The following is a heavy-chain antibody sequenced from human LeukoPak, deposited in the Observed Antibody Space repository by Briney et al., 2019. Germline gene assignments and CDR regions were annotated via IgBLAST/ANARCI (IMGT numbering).Heavy chain of an antibody. Sequence: SQTLSLTCTVSGAYISDDYYYGSWLRQPPGKGLGWMVSIYVTESTYYNPSLKSRLTISVDTSKNQFSLRMNSVTAADTAVYYCARVFLGYCASTCSALHFDPWGQGTLVTVSS. CDR3: ARVFLGYCASTCSALHFDP. J-gene: IGHJ5*02. CDR1: GAYISDDYYY. CDR2: IYVTEST. V-gene: IGHV4-31*03. D-gene: IGHD2-8*01.